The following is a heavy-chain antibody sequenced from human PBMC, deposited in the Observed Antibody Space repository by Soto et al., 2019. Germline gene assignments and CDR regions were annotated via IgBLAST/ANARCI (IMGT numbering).Heavy chain of an antibody. CDR2: IYSGGST. CDR3: AMTIAVAGPNWFDP. J-gene: IGHJ5*02. Sequence: EVQLVESGGGLIQPGGSLRLSCAASGFTVSSNYMSWVRQAPGKGLEWVSVIYSGGSTYYADSVKGRFTISRDNSKNTLYLQMNSRRAEDTAVYYCAMTIAVAGPNWFDPWGQGTLVTVSS. CDR1: GFTVSSNY. V-gene: IGHV3-53*01. D-gene: IGHD6-19*01.